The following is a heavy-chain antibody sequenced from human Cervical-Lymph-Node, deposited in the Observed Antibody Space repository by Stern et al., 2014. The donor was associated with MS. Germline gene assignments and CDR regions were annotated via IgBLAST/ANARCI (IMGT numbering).Heavy chain of an antibody. J-gene: IGHJ5*01. V-gene: IGHV5-51*01. Sequence: VQLVQSGAEVKKPGESLKISCKGSGYNFPTYYLGWVRQMPGKGLEWMGMIYPGDSNSRYSPSFQGQVPLSIDKSITTAYLQWSSLKSSDTAIYYCARQHCSGGTCYRWFDSWGQGTLVTVSS. CDR3: ARQHCSGGTCYRWFDS. CDR2: IYPGDSNS. D-gene: IGHD2-15*01. CDR1: GYNFPTYY.